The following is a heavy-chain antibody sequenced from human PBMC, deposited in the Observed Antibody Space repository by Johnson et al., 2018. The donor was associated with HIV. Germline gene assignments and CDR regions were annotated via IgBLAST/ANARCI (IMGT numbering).Heavy chain of an antibody. CDR3: ARDRGAARDAFDI. CDR2: ISYDGNNK. CDR1: GFTFSSYT. D-gene: IGHD6-6*01. V-gene: IGHV3-30-3*01. J-gene: IGHJ3*02. Sequence: QVQLVESGGGVVQPGRSLRLSCAASGFTFSSYTIHWVRQAPGKGLEWVAVISYDGNNKHYADSVKGRFTISRDNSKNTLYLHMNSLRAEDTAVYYCARDRGAARDAFDIWGQGTMVTVSS.